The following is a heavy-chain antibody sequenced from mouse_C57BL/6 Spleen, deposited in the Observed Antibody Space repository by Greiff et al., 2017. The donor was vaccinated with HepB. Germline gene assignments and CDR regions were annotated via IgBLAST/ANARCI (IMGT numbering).Heavy chain of an antibody. CDR1: GYTFTSYW. D-gene: IGHD1-1*01. Sequence: QVQLQQPGAELVKPGASVKLSCKASGYTFTSYWMQWVKQRPGQGLEWIGEIDPSDSYTNYKQKFKGKATLTVDTSSSTAYMQLSSLTSEDSAVYYCARSIYYYGSSYGYFDVWGTGTTVTVSS. V-gene: IGHV1-50*01. CDR2: IDPSDSYT. CDR3: ARSIYYYGSSYGYFDV. J-gene: IGHJ1*03.